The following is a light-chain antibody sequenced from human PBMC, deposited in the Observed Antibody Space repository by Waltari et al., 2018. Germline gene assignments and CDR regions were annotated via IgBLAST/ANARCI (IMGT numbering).Light chain of an antibody. Sequence: DIVMTQSPLSLPVTPGEPASISCRSSQSLLHTNGYNLLDWYLQKPGQSPQLLFYFGSNRASGVPDRFSGSGSGRDFTLKISRVEAEDVGVYYCMQALQTPWTFGQGTKVEIK. V-gene: IGKV2-28*01. CDR3: MQALQTPWT. J-gene: IGKJ1*01. CDR1: QSLLHTNGYNL. CDR2: FGS.